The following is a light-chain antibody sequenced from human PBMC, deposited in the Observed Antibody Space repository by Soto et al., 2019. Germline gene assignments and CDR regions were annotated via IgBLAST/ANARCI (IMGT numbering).Light chain of an antibody. CDR1: SSDVGGYNY. CDR2: EVS. Sequence: QSVLTQPASVSGSPGQSITISCTGTSSDVGGYNYVSWYQQHPGKAPKLMIYEVSNRPSGVSNRFSGSKSGNTASLTISGLQAEDEADYYCSSCTSSSFYVFGSGTKVTVL. V-gene: IGLV2-14*01. J-gene: IGLJ1*01. CDR3: SSCTSSSFYV.